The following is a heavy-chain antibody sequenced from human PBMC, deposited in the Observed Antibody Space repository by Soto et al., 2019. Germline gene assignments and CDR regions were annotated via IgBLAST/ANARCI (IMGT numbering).Heavy chain of an antibody. CDR2: IHTDNGDT. CDR1: GYTFTNYA. Sequence: ASVKVSCKASGYTFTNYAIHWVRQAPGQRLEWMGWIHTDNGDTKYSQKFQGRVTTTRDTSASTAYLEVSSLRSEDTAVYYCAKQDWYFDLWGRGTLVTVSS. V-gene: IGHV1-3*04. CDR3: AKQDWYFDL. D-gene: IGHD2-15*01. J-gene: IGHJ2*01.